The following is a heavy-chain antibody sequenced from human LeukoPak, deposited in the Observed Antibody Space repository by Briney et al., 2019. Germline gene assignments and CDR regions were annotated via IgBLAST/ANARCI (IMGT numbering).Heavy chain of an antibody. D-gene: IGHD2-15*01. CDR1: GLTFSTYE. V-gene: IGHV3-48*03. J-gene: IGHJ4*02. Sequence: PGGSLRLSCVVSGLTFSTYEMNWVRQAPGKGLEWVSYISSSGNTIFYADSVRGRFTISRDNAKNSLYLQMNSLRAEDTAVYYCAREGQDLFDYWGQGTLVTVSS. CDR3: AREGQDLFDY. CDR2: ISSSGNTI.